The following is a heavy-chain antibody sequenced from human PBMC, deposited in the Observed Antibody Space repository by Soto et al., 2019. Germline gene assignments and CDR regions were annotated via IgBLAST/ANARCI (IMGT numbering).Heavy chain of an antibody. Sequence: ASVKVSCKASGYTFTSYGISWVRQAPGQGLEWMGRISAYNGNTNYAQKLQGRVTMTTDTSTSTAYMELRSLRSDDTAVYYCARDSSSRSEGYFDYWGQGTLVTLSS. CDR2: ISAYNGNT. CDR3: ARDSSSRSEGYFDY. CDR1: GYTFTSYG. J-gene: IGHJ4*02. D-gene: IGHD6-19*01. V-gene: IGHV1-18*01.